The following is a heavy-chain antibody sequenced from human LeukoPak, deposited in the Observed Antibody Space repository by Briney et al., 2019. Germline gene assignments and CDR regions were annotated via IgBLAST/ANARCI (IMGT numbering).Heavy chain of an antibody. Sequence: SETLSLTSSVSGDSINSNYWSWMRQPPGKGLEWMGYIYYGGSTNYNPSLKSRVTISVDTSKNQFSLKLSSVTAADTAVYYCARGVVVTATHSDYWGQGTLVTVSS. CDR3: ARGVVVTATHSDY. CDR2: IYYGGST. J-gene: IGHJ4*02. D-gene: IGHD2-21*02. V-gene: IGHV4-59*08. CDR1: GDSINSNY.